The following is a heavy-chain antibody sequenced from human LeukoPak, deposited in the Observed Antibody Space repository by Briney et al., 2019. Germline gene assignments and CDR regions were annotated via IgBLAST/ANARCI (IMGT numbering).Heavy chain of an antibody. CDR1: GFIVNSNH. Sequence: GGSLRLFCAASGFIVNSNHMSWVRQAPGKGLEWVSGLYSGGTAYYADSVKGRFTISRDNSKNTLDLQMNTLRAEDTALYYCARGRAGGSTTYNMDVWGQGTTVTVSS. J-gene: IGHJ6*02. CDR2: LYSGGTA. CDR3: ARGRAGGSTTYNMDV. D-gene: IGHD5/OR15-5a*01. V-gene: IGHV3-66*01.